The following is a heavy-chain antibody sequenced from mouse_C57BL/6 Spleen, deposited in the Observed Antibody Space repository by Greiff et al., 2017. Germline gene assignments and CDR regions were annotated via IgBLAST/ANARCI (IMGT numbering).Heavy chain of an antibody. CDR3: ARQTGTGFDY. D-gene: IGHD4-1*01. V-gene: IGHV1-42*01. CDR2: INPSTGGT. Sequence: VQLKESGPELVKPGASVKISCKASGYSFTGYYMNWVKQSPENSLEWIGEINPSTGGTTYNQKFKAKATLTVDKSSSTAYMQLKSLTSEDAAVYYCARQTGTGFDYWGQGTTLTVSS. J-gene: IGHJ2*01. CDR1: GYSFTGYY.